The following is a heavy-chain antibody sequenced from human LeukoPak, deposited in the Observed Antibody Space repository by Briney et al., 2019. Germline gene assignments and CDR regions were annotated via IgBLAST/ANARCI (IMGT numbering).Heavy chain of an antibody. J-gene: IGHJ5*01. V-gene: IGHV3-13*04. Sequence: TGGSLRLSCAASGFTLSSHDMHWVRQAAGKGLEWVSLIGSAGDTYYAGSVRGRFTVSREKATNSLYFQMNNLRDGDTAVYYCARGAESGSFDSWGQGTLVTVSS. CDR3: ARGAESGSFDS. CDR2: IGSAGDT. CDR1: GFTLSSHD. D-gene: IGHD1-26*01.